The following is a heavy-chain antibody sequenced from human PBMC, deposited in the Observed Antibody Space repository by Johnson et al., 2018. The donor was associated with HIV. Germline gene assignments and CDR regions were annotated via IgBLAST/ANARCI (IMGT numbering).Heavy chain of an antibody. V-gene: IGHV3-20*04. D-gene: IGHD3-22*01. CDR1: GLTFDDYG. Sequence: VQLVESGGGVVRPGGSLRLSCAASGLTFDDYGMSWVRQAPGKGLEWVAGISWNSGSIGYADSVKGRFTISRDNSKNTLYLQMNSLRAEDTAVYYCARDRSTPQPYYYDSSGYRGYSAFDIWCQGTMVTVSS. J-gene: IGHJ3*02. CDR2: ISWNSGSI. CDR3: ARDRSTPQPYYYDSSGYRGYSAFDI.